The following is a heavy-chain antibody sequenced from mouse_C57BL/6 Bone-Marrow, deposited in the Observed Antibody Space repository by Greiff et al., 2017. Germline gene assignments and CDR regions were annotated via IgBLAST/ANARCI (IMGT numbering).Heavy chain of an antibody. CDR2: ISSGGSYT. CDR3: ARNYYAMDY. V-gene: IGHV5-6*01. CDR1: GFTFSSYG. J-gene: IGHJ4*01. Sequence: EVQLKESGGDLVKPGGSLKLSCAASGFTFSSYGMSWVRQTPDKRLEWVATISSGGSYTYYPDSVKGRFTISRDNAKNTLYLQMSSLKSEDTAMYYCARNYYAMDYWGQGTSVTVSS.